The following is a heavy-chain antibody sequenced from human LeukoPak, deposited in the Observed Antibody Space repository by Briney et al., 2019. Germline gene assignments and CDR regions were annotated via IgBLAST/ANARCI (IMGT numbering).Heavy chain of an antibody. D-gene: IGHD6-6*01. V-gene: IGHV4-39*07. Sequence: SETLSLTCTVSGGSISSSSYYRGWIRQPPGKGLEWIGSIYYSGSTYYNPSLKSRVTISVDTSKNQFSLKLSSVTAADTAVYYCARDRYRIAARRGTFDYWGQGTLVTVSS. CDR2: IYYSGST. CDR3: ARDRYRIAARRGTFDY. CDR1: GGSISSSSYY. J-gene: IGHJ4*02.